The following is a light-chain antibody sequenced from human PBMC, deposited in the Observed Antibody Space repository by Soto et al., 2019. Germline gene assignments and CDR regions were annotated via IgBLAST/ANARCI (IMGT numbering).Light chain of an antibody. V-gene: IGKV3-20*01. Sequence: IGLTHSPGTLSLSPGERATLSCMASQSVSSSYLGWYQQKPGQAPRLLIYSASSRATGVPDRFSGSGSETDFTLTSSRLEPEAFALYYWQHYDSAGTFGQGTTLEI. J-gene: IGKJ2*01. CDR3: QHYDSAGT. CDR1: QSVSSSY. CDR2: SAS.